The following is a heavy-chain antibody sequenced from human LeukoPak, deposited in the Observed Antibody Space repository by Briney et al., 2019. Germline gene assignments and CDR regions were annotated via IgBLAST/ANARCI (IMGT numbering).Heavy chain of an antibody. V-gene: IGHV4-59*12. CDR3: ARDWIVVVPAAIDRTHRWFDP. CDR2: IYYSGST. J-gene: IGHJ5*02. D-gene: IGHD2-2*01. Sequence: SETLSLTCTVSGGSISSYYRSWIRQPPGKGLEWIGYIYYSGSTNYNPSLKSRVTISVDTSKNQFSLKLSSVTAADTAVYYCARDWIVVVPAAIDRTHRWFDPWGQGTLVTVSS. CDR1: GGSISSYY.